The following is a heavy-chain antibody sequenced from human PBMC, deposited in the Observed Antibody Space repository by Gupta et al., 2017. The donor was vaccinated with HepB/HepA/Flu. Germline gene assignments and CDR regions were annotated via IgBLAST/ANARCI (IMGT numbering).Heavy chain of an antibody. V-gene: IGHV3-30-3*01. CDR1: GFSFNSYA. J-gene: IGHJ3*01. CDR3: ARDKYDIWTGSAFDV. CDR2: MPYYGSKK. D-gene: IGHD3-9*01. Sequence: QVQLVESGGGVVQPGRSLRLSCAASGFSFNSYAMHWVRQAPGKGLEWVAVMPYYGSKKYHADSVKGRFTISRDNSKNTLYLQMDSLRAEDTAMYYCARDKYDIWTGSAFDVWGQGTMVTVSS.